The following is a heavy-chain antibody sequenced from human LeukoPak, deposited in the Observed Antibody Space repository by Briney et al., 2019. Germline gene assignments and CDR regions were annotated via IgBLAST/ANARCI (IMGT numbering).Heavy chain of an antibody. J-gene: IGHJ5*02. CDR3: ARGKHSSNWYPWFDP. D-gene: IGHD6-13*01. V-gene: IGHV4-34*01. CDR1: GGSFSGYY. CDR2: INHSGST. Sequence: SETLSLTCAVYGGSFSGYYWSWIRQPPGKGLEWIGEINHSGSTNYNPSLKSRVTISVDTSKNQFSLKLSSVTAADTAVYYCARGKHSSNWYPWFDPWGQGTLVTVSS.